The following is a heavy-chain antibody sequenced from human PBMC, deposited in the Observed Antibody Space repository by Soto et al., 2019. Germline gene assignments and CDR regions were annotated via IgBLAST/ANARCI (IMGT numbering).Heavy chain of an antibody. CDR2: IYYSGST. CDR3: ARDLSTPGYYYGMDV. J-gene: IGHJ6*02. CDR1: GGSISSGGYY. Sequence: SETLSLTCTVSGGSISSGGYYWSWIRQHPGKGLEWIGYIYYSGSTYYNPSLKSRVTISVDTSKNQFSLKLSSVTAADTAVYYCARDLSTPGYYYGMDVWGQGTTVTVSS. V-gene: IGHV4-31*03.